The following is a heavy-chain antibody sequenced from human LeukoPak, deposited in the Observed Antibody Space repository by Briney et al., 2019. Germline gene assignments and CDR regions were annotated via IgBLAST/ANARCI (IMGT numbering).Heavy chain of an antibody. Sequence: SETLSLTCTVSGGSISSYYWSWIRQPAGRGLEWIGCIYTSGSTNYNPSLKSRVTVSVDTSKNQFSLKVTSVTAADTAVYYCARGGPYDSGSFYFDYWGQGTLVTVSS. J-gene: IGHJ4*02. CDR3: ARGGPYDSGSFYFDY. CDR1: GGSISSYY. V-gene: IGHV4-4*07. CDR2: IYTSGST. D-gene: IGHD1-26*01.